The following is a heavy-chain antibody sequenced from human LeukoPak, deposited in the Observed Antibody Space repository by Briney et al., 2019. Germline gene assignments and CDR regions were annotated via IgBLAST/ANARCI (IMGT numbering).Heavy chain of an antibody. J-gene: IGHJ4*02. CDR1: GGTFSSYA. D-gene: IGHD3-22*01. CDR2: IIPIFGTT. V-gene: IGHV1-69*13. Sequence: SVKVSCKTSGGTFSSYAISWVRQAPGQGLEWMGGIIPIFGTTNYAQKLQGRVTITADESTSTAYMELSSLRSEDTAVYYCASRSYTCDTSGYYWRNYYFDYWGQGTLVTVSS. CDR3: ASRSYTCDTSGYYWRNYYFDY.